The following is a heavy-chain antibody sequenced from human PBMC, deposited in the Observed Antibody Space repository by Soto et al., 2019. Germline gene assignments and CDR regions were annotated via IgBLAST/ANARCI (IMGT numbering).Heavy chain of an antibody. CDR2: MNAKSGDT. V-gene: IGHV1-8*01. J-gene: IGHJ6*02. CDR1: GYTFSDFD. CDR3: ARGNPFNYAGFDV. D-gene: IGHD3-16*01. Sequence: QAHLEHSGAELKRPGASVKVSCKASGYTFSDFDINWLRQASGQGPEWMGWMNAKSGDTFFAQRFQGKFNMTWDTSLSTAYMEVGSLTSDDTAIYYCARGNPFNYAGFDVWGQGTTVAVSS.